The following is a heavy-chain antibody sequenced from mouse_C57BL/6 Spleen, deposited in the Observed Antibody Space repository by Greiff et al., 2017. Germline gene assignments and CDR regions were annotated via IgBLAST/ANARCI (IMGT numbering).Heavy chain of an antibody. V-gene: IGHV10-3*01. CDR2: IRSKSSNYAT. CDR1: GFTFNTYA. J-gene: IGHJ4*01. CDR3: VRCRGDAMDY. Sequence: VQLVESGGGLVQPKGSLKLSCAASGFTFNTYAMHWVRQAPGKGLEWVACIRSKSSNYATYYADSVKDRFTISRDDSQSMLYLQMNNLKTEDTAMYYCVRCRGDAMDYWGQGTSVTVSS.